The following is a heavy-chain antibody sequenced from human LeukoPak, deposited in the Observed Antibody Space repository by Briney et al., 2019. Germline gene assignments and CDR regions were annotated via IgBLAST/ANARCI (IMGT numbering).Heavy chain of an antibody. CDR2: INPNSGGT. CDR3: ARGSGSDADLPRRPFEF. J-gene: IGHJ4*02. V-gene: IGHV1-2*07. Sequence: ASVKVSCKASGYIFTDYYMHWVRQAPGQGLEWMGWINPNSGGTKLAHQFQDRVTMTKDTSISKAYMELSSLRSDDTAIYFCARGSGSDADLPRRPFEFWGKGILVIVSA. CDR1: GYIFTDYY.